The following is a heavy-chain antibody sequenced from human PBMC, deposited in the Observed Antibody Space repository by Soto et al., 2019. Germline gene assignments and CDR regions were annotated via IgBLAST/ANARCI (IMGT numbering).Heavy chain of an antibody. J-gene: IGHJ3*02. CDR1: GFTFSSYA. Sequence: GGSLRLSCAASGFTFSSYAMSWVRQAPGKGLEWVSAISGSGGSTYYADSVKGRFTISRDNSKNTLYLQMNSLRAEDTAVYYCAKDCSGGSCYSSDAFDIWGQGTMVTVSS. V-gene: IGHV3-23*01. D-gene: IGHD2-15*01. CDR3: AKDCSGGSCYSSDAFDI. CDR2: ISGSGGST.